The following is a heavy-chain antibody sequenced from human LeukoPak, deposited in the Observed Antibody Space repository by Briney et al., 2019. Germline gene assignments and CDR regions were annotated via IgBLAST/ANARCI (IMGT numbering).Heavy chain of an antibody. D-gene: IGHD1-26*01. CDR3: ARGQGATVPQVGKNWFDP. V-gene: IGHV4-59*11. CDR2: MYYSGST. CDR1: GDSISSHY. Sequence: SETLSLTCTVSGDSISSHYWSWIRQPPGKGLEWIGYMYYSGSTNYNPSLKSRVILSVDTSKNQFSLKLISVTAADTAVYYCARGQGATVPQVGKNWFDPWGQGTRVIVSS. J-gene: IGHJ5*02.